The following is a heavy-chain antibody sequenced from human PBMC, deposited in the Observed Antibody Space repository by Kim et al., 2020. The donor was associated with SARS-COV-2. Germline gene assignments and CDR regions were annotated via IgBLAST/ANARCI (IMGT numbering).Heavy chain of an antibody. J-gene: IGHJ4*02. Sequence: SETLSLTCAVYGGSFSGYYWSWIRQPPGKGLEWIGEINHSGSTNYNPSLKSRVTISVDTSKNQFSLKLSSVTAADTAVYYCARGRRGWKYYYDSSGYYSEWGQGTLVTVSS. CDR2: INHSGST. CDR1: GGSFSGYY. CDR3: ARGRRGWKYYYDSSGYYSE. V-gene: IGHV4-34*01. D-gene: IGHD3-22*01.